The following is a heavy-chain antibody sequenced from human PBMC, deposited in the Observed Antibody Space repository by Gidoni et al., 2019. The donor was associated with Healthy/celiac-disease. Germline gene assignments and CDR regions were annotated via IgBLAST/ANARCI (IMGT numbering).Heavy chain of an antibody. CDR2: IYYSGST. D-gene: IGHD3-22*01. V-gene: IGHV4-30-4*01. J-gene: IGHJ4*02. CDR3: ARQPYYYDSSGYY. Sequence: LEWIGYIYYSGSTYYNPSLKSRVTISVDTSKNQFSLKLSSVTAADTAVYYCARQPYYYDSSGYYWGQGTLVTVSS.